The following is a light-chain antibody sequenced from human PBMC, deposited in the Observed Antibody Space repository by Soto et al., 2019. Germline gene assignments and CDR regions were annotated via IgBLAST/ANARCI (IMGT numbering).Light chain of an antibody. J-gene: IGLJ1*01. V-gene: IGLV2-14*01. CDR1: SSDVGGYNY. Sequence: QSALTQPASVSGSPGQSITISCTGTSSDVGGYNYVSWYQQHPGKAPRLMIYEVNNRPSGVSNRVSGSKSGNTASLTISGLQAEDEADYYCSSYTSSSTLDVFGTGTKLTVL. CDR3: SSYTSSSTLDV. CDR2: EVN.